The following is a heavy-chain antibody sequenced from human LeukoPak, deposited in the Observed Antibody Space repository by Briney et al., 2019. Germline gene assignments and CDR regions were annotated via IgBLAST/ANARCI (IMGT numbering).Heavy chain of an antibody. CDR2: VREDGAEK. V-gene: IGHV3-7*01. CDR3: AELGITMIGGV. D-gene: IGHD3-10*02. Sequence: GGSLRLSCTASGFIFNKYWMSWVRQAPGKGLEWVATVREDGAEKYYVDSVKGRITISRDNAKNSLYLQMNSLRAEDTAVYYCAELGITMIGGVWGKGTTVTISS. CDR1: GFIFNKYW. J-gene: IGHJ6*04.